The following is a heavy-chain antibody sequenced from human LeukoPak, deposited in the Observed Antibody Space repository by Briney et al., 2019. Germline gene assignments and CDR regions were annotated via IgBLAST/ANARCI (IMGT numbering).Heavy chain of an antibody. CDR3: ARDKPNGDSYFPF. V-gene: IGHV3-7*01. Sequence: PGGSLRLSCAASGFTFSSYWMSWVRQAPGKGLEWVANIKQDGSRSDYEDSVKGRFTISRDNGKNSVYLQMNSLRAEDTAVYFCARDKPNGDSYFPFWGQGTLVTVSS. J-gene: IGHJ4*02. CDR1: GFTFSSYW. CDR2: IKQDGSRS. D-gene: IGHD4-17*01.